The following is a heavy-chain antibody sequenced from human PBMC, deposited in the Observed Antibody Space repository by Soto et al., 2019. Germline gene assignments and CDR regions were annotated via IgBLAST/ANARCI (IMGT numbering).Heavy chain of an antibody. D-gene: IGHD2-8*01. Sequence: EVQLLESGGDLVQPGGSLRLSCAASGFTLTRNAMVWVRQTPGKGLEWVSGVSNGGDYIFYADSVKGRFTISRDHSKNPLHLQINSLSADDTALYYCAKDNGPRGPNNWYFDLWGRGTRVTVSS. CDR1: GFTLTRNA. J-gene: IGHJ2*01. V-gene: IGHV3-23*01. CDR3: AKDNGPRGPNNWYFDL. CDR2: VSNGGDYI.